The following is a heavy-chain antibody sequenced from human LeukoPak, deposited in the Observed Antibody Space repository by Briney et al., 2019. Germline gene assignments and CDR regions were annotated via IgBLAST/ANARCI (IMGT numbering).Heavy chain of an antibody. V-gene: IGHV3-30*04. D-gene: IGHD3-10*01. CDR1: GFTFSSYS. CDR3: AGERLPPCYFGSGKTFGQ. Sequence: GGSLRLSCAASGFTFSSYSMHWVRQAPGKGLEWVAVIFSNGGDKYYADSVKGRFTISRDISKNTLSLQMNSLRAEDTAVYFLAGERLPPCYFGSGKTFGQRGQGTLVTVSS. CDR2: IFSNGGDK. J-gene: IGHJ4*02.